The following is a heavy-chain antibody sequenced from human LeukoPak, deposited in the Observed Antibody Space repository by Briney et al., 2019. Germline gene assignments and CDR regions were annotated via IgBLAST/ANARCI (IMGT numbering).Heavy chain of an antibody. D-gene: IGHD1-26*01. Sequence: GGSLRLSCAASGLTFDDYAMHWVRHAPGKGLEWVSGISWKSGSICYAGSVKGRFTISRDNAKNSLYLQMNSLRTEDTALYYCAKSTSGSYYNPYFDYWGQGTLVTVSS. V-gene: IGHV3-9*01. CDR2: ISWKSGSI. CDR3: AKSTSGSYYNPYFDY. J-gene: IGHJ4*02. CDR1: GLTFDDYA.